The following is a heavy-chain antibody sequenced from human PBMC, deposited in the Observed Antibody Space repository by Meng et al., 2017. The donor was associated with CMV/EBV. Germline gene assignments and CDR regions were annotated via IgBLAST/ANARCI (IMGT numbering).Heavy chain of an antibody. CDR2: FDPEDGET. V-gene: IGHV1-24*01. J-gene: IGHJ5*02. CDR3: ATGGSTTDHREIDWFDP. CDR1: RYPLTEFA. D-gene: IGHD3-16*01. Sequence: HVQLVQAAAKVKKPGASVKVSCKVSRYPLTEFAMHWVRQAPGKGLEWMGGFDPEDGETIYAQKFQGRVTMTEDTSTDTAYMELSSLRSEDTAVYYCATGGSTTDHREIDWFDPWGQGTLVTVSS.